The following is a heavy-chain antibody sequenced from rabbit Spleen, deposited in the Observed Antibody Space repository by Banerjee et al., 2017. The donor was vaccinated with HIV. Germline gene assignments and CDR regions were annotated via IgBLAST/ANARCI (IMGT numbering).Heavy chain of an antibody. CDR2: IYAGSSGST. V-gene: IGHV1S45*01. Sequence: QEQLVESGGGLVQPEGSLTLTCTASGFSFSPVNWIYWVRQAPGKGLEWIGTIYAGSSGSTYYASWAKGRFIMSRTSSTTVTLQMTSLTAADTATYFCARDLVAVIGWNFNLWGPGTLVTVS. CDR1: GFSFSPVNW. J-gene: IGHJ4*01. D-gene: IGHD1-1*01. CDR3: ARDLVAVIGWNFNL.